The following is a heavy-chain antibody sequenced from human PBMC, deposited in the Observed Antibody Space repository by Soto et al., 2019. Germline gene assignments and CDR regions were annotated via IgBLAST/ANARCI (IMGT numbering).Heavy chain of an antibody. CDR2: ISHTGTT. D-gene: IGHD4-17*01. CDR1: GFPISSPYS. Sequence: LSETLSLTCLVSGFPISSPYSWGWIRQPPGKGLEWIGSISHTGTTSYSPSLTSRVSISVDTSKNQVSLKLSSVRAADTAVYFCARVTMVIRDSDHFGVDVWRHGTTVTVSS. CDR3: ARVTMVIRDSDHFGVDV. J-gene: IGHJ6*02. V-gene: IGHV4-38-2*02.